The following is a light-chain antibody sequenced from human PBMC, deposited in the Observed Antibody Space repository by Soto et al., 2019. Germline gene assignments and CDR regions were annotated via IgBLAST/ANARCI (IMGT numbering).Light chain of an antibody. V-gene: IGKV3-15*01. CDR3: QQYNNWTRT. J-gene: IGKJ1*01. CDR2: DAS. Sequence: EIVMTQSPATLSVSPGERATLSCRASQSVGSNFAWYQQKPGQAPRLLIYDASTMATGIPARFSVSGSETEFTLTISSLQSEDFAVYYCQQYNNWTRTFGQGTKVEI. CDR1: QSVGSN.